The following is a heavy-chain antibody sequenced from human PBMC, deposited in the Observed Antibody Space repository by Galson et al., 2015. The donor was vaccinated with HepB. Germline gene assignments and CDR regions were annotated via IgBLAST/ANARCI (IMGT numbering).Heavy chain of an antibody. D-gene: IGHD1-26*01. J-gene: IGHJ4*02. V-gene: IGHV3-33*08. CDR1: GFTFSSYG. CDR2: IWYDGSNK. CDR3: ARDTYSGSFHPTVLY. Sequence: SLRLSCAASGFTFSSYGMHWVRQAPGKGLEWVAVIWYDGSNKYYVDSVKGRFTISRDNSKNTLYLRMNSLRAEDTAVYYCARDTYSGSFHPTVLYWGQGTLVTVSS.